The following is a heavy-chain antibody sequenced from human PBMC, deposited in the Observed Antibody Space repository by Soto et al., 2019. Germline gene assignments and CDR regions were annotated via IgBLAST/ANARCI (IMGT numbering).Heavy chain of an antibody. CDR1: GYSISSGYY. CDR3: ARVDSSPGFDY. CDR2: IYHSGST. J-gene: IGHJ4*02. D-gene: IGHD6-6*01. V-gene: IGHV4-38-2*01. Sequence: PSETLSLTCAVSGYSISSGYYWGWIRQPPGKGLEWIGSIYHSGSTYYNPSLKSRVTISVDTSKNQFSLRLTSVTAADTAVYYCARVDSSPGFDYWGQGTLVTVSS.